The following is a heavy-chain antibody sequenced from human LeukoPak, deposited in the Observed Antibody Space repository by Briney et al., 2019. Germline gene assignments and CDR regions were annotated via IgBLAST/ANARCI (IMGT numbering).Heavy chain of an antibody. D-gene: IGHD6-13*01. Sequence: SETLSLTCTVSGGSISSYYWSWIRQPPGKGLEWIGYIYYSGSTNYNPSLKSRVTISVDTSKNQFSLKLSSVTAADTAVYYCARIAAAGSYYYYYGMDVWGQGTTVTVSS. V-gene: IGHV4-59*01. J-gene: IGHJ6*02. CDR3: ARIAAAGSYYYYYGMDV. CDR2: IYYSGST. CDR1: GGSISSYY.